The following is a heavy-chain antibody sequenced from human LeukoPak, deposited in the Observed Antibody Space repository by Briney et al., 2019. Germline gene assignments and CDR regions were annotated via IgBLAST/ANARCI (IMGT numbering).Heavy chain of an antibody. J-gene: IGHJ6*02. D-gene: IGHD6-13*01. CDR1: GYSFTNYG. Sequence: ASVKVSCKASGYSFTNYGISWVRQAPGQGLEWMGWISPYNGNKNYAPNLQGRVTLSTDTSTGSAYMELRSLRSDDTAVYYCAKGGTLGITAGAYDHHHYGMDVWGQGTTVTVSS. V-gene: IGHV1-18*01. CDR3: AKGGTLGITAGAYDHHHYGMDV. CDR2: ISPYNGNK.